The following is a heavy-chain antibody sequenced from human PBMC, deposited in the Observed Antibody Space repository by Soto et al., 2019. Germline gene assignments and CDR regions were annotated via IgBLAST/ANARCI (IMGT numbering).Heavy chain of an antibody. CDR1: GGSFSGYY. CDR2: IDHSDNT. V-gene: IGHV4-34*01. Sequence: KSSETLSLTCAVYGGSFSGYYWSWIRQPPGKGLEWIGAIDHSDNTNYNPSLKSRVTISVDTSKNQFSQKLRSVTAADTAVYYCARLIAAASTGLYYFESWGQGTLVTVSS. J-gene: IGHJ4*02. CDR3: ARLIAAASTGLYYFES. D-gene: IGHD6-25*01.